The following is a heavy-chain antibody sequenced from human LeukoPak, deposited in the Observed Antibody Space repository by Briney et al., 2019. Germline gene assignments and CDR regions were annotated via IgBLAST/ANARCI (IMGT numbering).Heavy chain of an antibody. CDR3: ASHRRSHGSEY. Sequence: PSETLSLTCSVSGGSFEHYFWSWTRQPPGKGLEWIGYVYYSGSTDYSPSLKSRLTISADTSKNQFSLKLSSVTAADTAVYSCASHRRSHGSEYWGQGTLVTVSS. CDR2: VYYSGST. D-gene: IGHD3-10*01. J-gene: IGHJ4*02. V-gene: IGHV4-59*01. CDR1: GGSFEHYF.